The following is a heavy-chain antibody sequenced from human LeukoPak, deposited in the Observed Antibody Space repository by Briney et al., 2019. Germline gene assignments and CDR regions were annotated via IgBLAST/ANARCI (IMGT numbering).Heavy chain of an antibody. CDR2: ISNDGNNK. CDR3: AKGGGVIGRSYYFDY. Sequence: LSLTCTVSGGSISSFYWNWIRQPPGKGLGWVAAISNDGNNKFYADSVKGRFTISRDNPKNTMNLQMNSLRAEDTAVYYCAKGGGVIGRSYYFDYWGQGTLVTVSS. CDR1: GGSISSFY. D-gene: IGHD2-8*02. V-gene: IGHV3-30*18. J-gene: IGHJ4*02.